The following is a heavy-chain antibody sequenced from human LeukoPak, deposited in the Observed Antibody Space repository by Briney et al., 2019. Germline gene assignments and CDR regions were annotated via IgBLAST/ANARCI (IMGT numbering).Heavy chain of an antibody. D-gene: IGHD3-22*01. CDR1: GGSISNYY. CDR3: ARDYYDSSGYPHAFDI. CDR2: IYYSGST. V-gene: IGHV4-59*01. Sequence: SETLSLTCTVSGGSISNYYWSWIRRPPGKGLEGIGYIYYSGSTNYNPSLKSRVTMSVDTSKNQFSLKLSSVTAADSAVYYCARDYYDSSGYPHAFDIWGQGTMVTVSS. J-gene: IGHJ3*02.